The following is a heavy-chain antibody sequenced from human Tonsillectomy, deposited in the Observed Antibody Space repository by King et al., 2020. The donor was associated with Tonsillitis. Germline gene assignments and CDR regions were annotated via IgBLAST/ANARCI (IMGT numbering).Heavy chain of an antibody. D-gene: IGHD4-23*01. CDR1: GGSISSGGYY. Sequence: VQLQESGPGLVKPSQTLSLTCTVSGGSISSGGYYWDWIRQHPGKGLEWIGDIYNSGSAYYNPSLKSRVTISVDTSKNQFSLKLSSVTAADTAGYYCARGVDYGGHEFDSWGQGTLVTVSS. CDR2: IYNSGSA. CDR3: ARGVDYGGHEFDS. J-gene: IGHJ4*02. V-gene: IGHV4-31*03.